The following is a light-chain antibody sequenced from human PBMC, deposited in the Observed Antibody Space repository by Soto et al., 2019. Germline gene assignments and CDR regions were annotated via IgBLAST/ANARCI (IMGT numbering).Light chain of an antibody. J-gene: IGLJ1*01. CDR2: EVS. Sequence: QSALTQPASVSGSPGQSITISCTGTSSDVGGYNYVSWYQQHPGKAPKLMIYEVSNRPSGVSNRFSGAKYGNTASLTISGLKAEDESYYYCISYTSSSTRVFGTGTKVTVL. CDR3: ISYTSSSTRV. CDR1: SSDVGGYNY. V-gene: IGLV2-14*01.